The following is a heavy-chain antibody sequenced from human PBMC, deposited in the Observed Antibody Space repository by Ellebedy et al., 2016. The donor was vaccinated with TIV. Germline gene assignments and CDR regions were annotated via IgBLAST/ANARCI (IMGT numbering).Heavy chain of an antibody. D-gene: IGHD6-13*01. J-gene: IGHJ3*02. V-gene: IGHV1-2*02. CDR2: INPNSGGT. Sequence: ASVKVSCXASGYTFTGYYMHWVRQAPGQGLEWMGWINPNSGGTNYAQKFQGRVTMTRDTSISTAYMELSRLRSDDTAVYYCARPHSSSWFGDAFDIWGQGTMVTVSS. CDR3: ARPHSSSWFGDAFDI. CDR1: GYTFTGYY.